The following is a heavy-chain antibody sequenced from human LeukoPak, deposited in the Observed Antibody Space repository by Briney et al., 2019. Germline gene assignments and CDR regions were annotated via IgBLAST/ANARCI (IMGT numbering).Heavy chain of an antibody. CDR1: GFTFSSYG. CDR3: AKDPRRVVVAAPGGY. Sequence: PGGSLRLSCAASGFTFSSYGMHWVRQAPGKGLEWVAFIRYDGSNKYYADSVKGRFTISRDNSKNTLYLQMNSLRAEDTAVYYCAKDPRRVVVAAPGGYWGQGTLVTVSS. CDR2: IRYDGSNK. V-gene: IGHV3-30*02. D-gene: IGHD2-15*01. J-gene: IGHJ4*02.